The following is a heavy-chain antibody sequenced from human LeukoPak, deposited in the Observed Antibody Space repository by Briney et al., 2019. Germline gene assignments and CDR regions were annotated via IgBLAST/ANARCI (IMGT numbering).Heavy chain of an antibody. CDR3: ATSSVAVAGIGAYWYFDL. J-gene: IGHJ2*01. D-gene: IGHD6-19*01. V-gene: IGHV1-24*01. CDR2: FDPEDGET. Sequence: ASVKVSCKVSGYNLTELSMHWVRQAPGKGLEWMGGFDPEDGETIYAQKFQGRVTMTEDTSTDTAYMELSSLRSEGTAVYYCATSSVAVAGIGAYWYFDLWGRGTLVTVSS. CDR1: GYNLTELS.